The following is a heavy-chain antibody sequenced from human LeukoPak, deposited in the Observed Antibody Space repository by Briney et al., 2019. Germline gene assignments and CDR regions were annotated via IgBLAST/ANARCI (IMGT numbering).Heavy chain of an antibody. CDR3: VKDPRDTYGTNWFVS. V-gene: IGHV3-23*01. CDR2: RSGTGGAT. D-gene: IGHD2-21*01. CDR1: GFSFGNYA. Sequence: PGGSLRLSCVASGFSFGNYAMSWVRQAPGKGLQWVSQRSGTGGATWYAGFARDRFTISRDNSKTTLYLQMSGLRVEDTAMYYCVKDPRDTYGTNWFVSWGQGTLLLVSS. J-gene: IGHJ5*01.